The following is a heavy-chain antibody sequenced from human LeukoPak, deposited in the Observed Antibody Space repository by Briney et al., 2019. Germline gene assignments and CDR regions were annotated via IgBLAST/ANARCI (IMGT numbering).Heavy chain of an antibody. CDR1: GYTFLSYD. Sequence: ASVKVSCKASGYTFLSYDINWVRQATGQGLEWMGWMSPNSGNTGYAQQFQGRVTMTRDTSTSTVYMELSSLRSEDTAVYYCARELGYCSGGSCLNWFDPWGQGTLVTVSS. CDR2: MSPNSGNT. V-gene: IGHV1-8*01. J-gene: IGHJ5*01. D-gene: IGHD2-15*01. CDR3: ARELGYCSGGSCLNWFDP.